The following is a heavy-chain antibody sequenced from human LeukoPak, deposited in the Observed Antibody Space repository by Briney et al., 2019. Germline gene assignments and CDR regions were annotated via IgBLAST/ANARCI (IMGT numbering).Heavy chain of an antibody. J-gene: IGHJ4*02. D-gene: IGHD6-19*01. CDR2: ISSSSSTI. CDR1: GFTFSSYS. V-gene: IGHV3-48*01. CDR3: ARDGIAVAEESDY. Sequence: PGGSLRLSCAASGFTFSSYSMNWVRQAPGKGLEWVSYISSSSSTIYYADSVKGRFTISRDNAKNSLYLQMNSLRAEDTAVYYCARDGIAVAEESDYWGQGTLVTVSS.